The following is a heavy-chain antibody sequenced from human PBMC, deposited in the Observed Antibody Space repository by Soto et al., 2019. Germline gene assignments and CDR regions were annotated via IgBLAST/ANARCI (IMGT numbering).Heavy chain of an antibody. CDR2: IKSKTDGGTT. Sequence: GGSLRLSCAASGFTFSNAWMSWVRQAPGKGLEWVGRIKSKTDGGTTDYAAPVKGRFTISRDDSKNTLYLQMNSLKTADTAVYYCTTGPVGTSCYGPLCYYYYYMDVWGKGTTVTVSS. J-gene: IGHJ6*03. V-gene: IGHV3-15*01. CDR1: GFTFSNAW. D-gene: IGHD2-2*01. CDR3: TTGPVGTSCYGPLCYYYYYMDV.